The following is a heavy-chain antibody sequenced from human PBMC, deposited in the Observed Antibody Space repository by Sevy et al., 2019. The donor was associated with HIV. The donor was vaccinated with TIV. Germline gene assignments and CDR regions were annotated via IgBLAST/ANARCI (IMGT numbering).Heavy chain of an antibody. J-gene: IGHJ4*02. CDR1: ESIVTNAW. Sequence: GGSLRLSCAASESIVTNAWMSWVRQAPGKGLEWVGRIKSEGGTADYASHLKGRFTISRDASENMLYLQMHSLKSEDTAVYYCTTYYDSTGYYLYLDFDYWGQGTQVTVSS. D-gene: IGHD3-22*01. V-gene: IGHV3-15*01. CDR2: IKSEGGTA. CDR3: TTYYDSTGYYLYLDFDY.